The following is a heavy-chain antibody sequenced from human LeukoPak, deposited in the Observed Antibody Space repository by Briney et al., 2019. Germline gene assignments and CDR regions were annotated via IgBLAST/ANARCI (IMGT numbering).Heavy chain of an antibody. CDR1: GGSISSYY. CDR2: IYYSGST. CDR3: ATGATYYYYAMDV. J-gene: IGHJ6*02. Sequence: SETLSLTCTVSGGSISSYYWSWIRQPPGKGLEWIGYIYYSGSTNYNPSLKSRVTISVDTSKNQFSLKLSSVTAADTAVYYCATGATYYYYAMDVWGQGTTVTVSS. V-gene: IGHV4-59*01.